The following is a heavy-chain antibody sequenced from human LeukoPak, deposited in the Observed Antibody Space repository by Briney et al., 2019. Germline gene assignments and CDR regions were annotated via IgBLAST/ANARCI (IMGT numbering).Heavy chain of an antibody. V-gene: IGHV1-46*01. CDR3: AREANYDHYFDY. J-gene: IGHJ4*02. CDR1: GYTFTGYY. Sequence: ASVKVSCKASGYTFTGYYMHWVRQAPGQGLEWMGIINPSGGSTSYAQKFQGRVTMTRDMSTSTVYMELSSLRSEDTAVYYCAREANYDHYFDYWGQGTLVTVSS. CDR2: INPSGGST. D-gene: IGHD4/OR15-4a*01.